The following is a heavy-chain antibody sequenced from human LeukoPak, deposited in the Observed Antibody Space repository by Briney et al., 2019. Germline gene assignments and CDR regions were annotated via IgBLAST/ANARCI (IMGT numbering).Heavy chain of an antibody. CDR2: IYYNGST. V-gene: IGHV4-59*08. D-gene: IGHD6-19*01. CDR3: ARQSRGIAVAGLDY. J-gene: IGHJ4*02. CDR1: GGSISSYY. Sequence: SETLSLTCIVSGGSISSYYWTWIRQPPGKGLEWIGYIYYNGSTNYNPSLKSRVTISVDTSKNQFSLKLNSVTAANTAVYYCARQSRGIAVAGLDYWGQGILVTVSS.